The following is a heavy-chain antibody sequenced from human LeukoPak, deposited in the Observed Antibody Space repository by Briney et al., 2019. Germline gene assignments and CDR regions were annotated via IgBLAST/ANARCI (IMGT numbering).Heavy chain of an antibody. CDR3: ATTRYYYDSSDAFDI. CDR2: IIPIFGTA. J-gene: IGHJ3*02. D-gene: IGHD3-22*01. CDR1: SGTFSIYA. Sequence: SCKASSGTFSIYAMSWVRESPGHGLEWMGRIIPIFGTANYAQKLQGRVTITADKSTSTAYMELSSLRSEDTAVYYCATTRYYYDSSDAFDIWGQGTMVTVSS. V-gene: IGHV1-69*06.